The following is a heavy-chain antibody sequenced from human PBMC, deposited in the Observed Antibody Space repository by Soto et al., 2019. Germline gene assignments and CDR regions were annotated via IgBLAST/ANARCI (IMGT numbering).Heavy chain of an antibody. CDR3: ASMVTNWFDP. CDR2: IYYSGST. CDR1: GGSISSGGYF. Sequence: SDTLSLTCTVSGGSISSGGYFWSWVRQHPGKGLEWIGNIYYSGSTNCNPSLKSRVTMSEDTSKNQFSLKLSSVTAADTAVYYCASMVTNWFDPWGQG. J-gene: IGHJ5*02. D-gene: IGHD4-17*01. V-gene: IGHV4-31*03.